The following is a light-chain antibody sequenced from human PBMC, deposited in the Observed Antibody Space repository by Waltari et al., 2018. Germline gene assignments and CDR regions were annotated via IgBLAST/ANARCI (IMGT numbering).Light chain of an antibody. V-gene: IGKV1-5*03. Sequence: DIQMTQSPSTLSASVGDRVTITCRASQSISSWLAWYQQKPGKAPKLLIYEASSLESGVPSRCSGSGSGTEFTLTISRLQPYDFATYYCQHYNIYSYTFGQGTKLEI. CDR1: QSISSW. CDR3: QHYNIYSYT. CDR2: EAS. J-gene: IGKJ2*01.